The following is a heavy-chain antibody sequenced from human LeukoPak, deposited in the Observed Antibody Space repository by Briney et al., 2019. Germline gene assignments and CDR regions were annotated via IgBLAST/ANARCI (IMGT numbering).Heavy chain of an antibody. CDR3: ATVLTPHIVVVPAAMDY. CDR1: GYTFTGYY. J-gene: IGHJ4*02. D-gene: IGHD2-2*01. CDR2: INPNSGGT. Sequence: ASVKVSCKASGYTFTGYYMHWVRQAPGQGLEWMGWINPNSGGTNYAQKFQGRVTMTRDTSISTAYMELSSLRSEDTAVYYCATVLTPHIVVVPAAMDYWGQGTLVTVSS. V-gene: IGHV1-2*02.